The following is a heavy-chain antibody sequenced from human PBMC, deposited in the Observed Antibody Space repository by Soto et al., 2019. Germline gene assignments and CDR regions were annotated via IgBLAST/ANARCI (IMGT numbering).Heavy chain of an antibody. V-gene: IGHV4-28*01. CDR1: GYSISSSNW. D-gene: IGHD2-15*01. J-gene: IGHJ4*02. CDR3: TRSELQVAIDY. CDR2: IYYSGTT. Sequence: PSETLSLTCAVSGYSISSSNWWGWIRQPPGKGLEWIGYIYYSGTTYYNPSLKSRVTMSVDTSKNQFSLKLTSVTAVDTAVYYCTRSELQVAIDYWGQGTLVTVSS.